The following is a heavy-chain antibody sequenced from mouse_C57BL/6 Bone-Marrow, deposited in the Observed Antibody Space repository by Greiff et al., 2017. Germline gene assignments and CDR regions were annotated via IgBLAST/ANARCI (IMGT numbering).Heavy chain of an antibody. J-gene: IGHJ1*03. CDR1: GYAFSSSW. D-gene: IGHD1-1*01. Sequence: QVQLQQSGPELVKPGASVKISCKASGYAFSSSWMNWVKQRPGKGLEWIGRIYPGDGDTNYNGKVKGKATLTADKSSSTAYMQLSSLTSEDSAVYFCARTYYYGSGYFDVWGTGTTVTVSS. V-gene: IGHV1-82*01. CDR3: ARTYYYGSGYFDV. CDR2: IYPGDGDT.